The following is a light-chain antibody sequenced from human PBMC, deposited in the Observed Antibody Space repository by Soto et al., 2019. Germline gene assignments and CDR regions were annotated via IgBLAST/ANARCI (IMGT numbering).Light chain of an antibody. CDR3: QQYYTTPLT. CDR1: QSVLYSSNNNNY. Sequence: DIVMTQSPDSLAVSLGERATINCKSSQSVLYSSNNNNYLAWYQQKPGQPPKLLIYWASTRESGVPDRFSGSGSGTDFTLTINSLQAEDVAVYYCQQYYTTPLTFGGGTKMDIK. V-gene: IGKV4-1*01. CDR2: WAS. J-gene: IGKJ4*01.